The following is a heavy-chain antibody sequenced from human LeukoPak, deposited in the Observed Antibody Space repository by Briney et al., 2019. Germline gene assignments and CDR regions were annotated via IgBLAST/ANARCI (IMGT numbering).Heavy chain of an antibody. J-gene: IGHJ6*03. V-gene: IGHV3-53*01. CDR2: IYSGGST. CDR1: GFTVSSNY. CDR3: ARVWGSYYIGAHYYYYYMDV. D-gene: IGHD3-10*01. Sequence: PGGSLRLSCAASGFTVSSNYMSWVRQAPGKGLEWVSVIYSGGSTYYADSVKGRFTISRDNSKNTLYLQMNSLRAEDTAVYYCARVWGSYYIGAHYYYYYMDVWGKGTTVTISS.